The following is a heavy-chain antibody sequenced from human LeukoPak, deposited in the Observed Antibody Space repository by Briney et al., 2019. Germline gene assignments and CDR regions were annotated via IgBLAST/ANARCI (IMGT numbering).Heavy chain of an antibody. J-gene: IGHJ5*02. CDR1: GYSFTSYW. D-gene: IGHD3-10*01. CDR3: ARLVGSGLWPANWFDP. V-gene: IGHV5-10-1*01. CDR2: IDPSDSYT. Sequence: GESLKISCKGSGYSFTSYWISWVRQMPGKGLEWMGMIDPSDSYTNYSPSFQGHVTISADKSISTAYLQWSSLKASDTAMYYCARLVGSGLWPANWFDPWGQGTLVTVSS.